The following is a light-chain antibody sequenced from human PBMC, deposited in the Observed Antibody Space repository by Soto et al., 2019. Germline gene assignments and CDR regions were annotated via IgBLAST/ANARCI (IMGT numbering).Light chain of an antibody. CDR3: QKYDSVLLI. V-gene: IGKV1-27*01. CDR1: QAINNY. CDR2: AAS. J-gene: IGKJ4*01. Sequence: DIQMTQSPSSLSASVGDRVTITCRASQAINNYVAWYQQKPGQSPQLLMYAASTLQSGVPSRFSGSGSGTDFTLTISSLPPEDVATYYCQKYDSVLLIFGGGTKVEVK.